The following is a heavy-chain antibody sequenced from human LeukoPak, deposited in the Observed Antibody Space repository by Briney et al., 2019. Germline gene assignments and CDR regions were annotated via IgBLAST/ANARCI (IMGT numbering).Heavy chain of an antibody. J-gene: IGHJ3*02. CDR1: GFTFSDYY. D-gene: IGHD3-10*01. V-gene: IGHV3-11*04. CDR3: ARAITMVRGDIINAFDI. Sequence: GGSLRLSCAASGFTFSDYYMSWIRQAPGKGLEWVSYISSSGSTIYYADSVKGRFTISGENAKNSLYLQMNSLRAEDTAVYYCARAITMVRGDIINAFDIWGQGTMVTVSS. CDR2: ISSSGSTI.